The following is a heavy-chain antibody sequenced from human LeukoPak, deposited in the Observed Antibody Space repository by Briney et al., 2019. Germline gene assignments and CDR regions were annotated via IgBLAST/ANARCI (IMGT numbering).Heavy chain of an antibody. CDR1: GFTFSSYW. Sequence: GSLRLSCAASGFTFSSYWMSWVRQAPGKGLEWVANIKKDGSEKYYVDSVKGRFTISRDNAKNSVYLQMNSLRAEDTAVYYCAREGDYYCSGGSCYDYWGQGTLVTVSS. CDR3: AREGDYYCSGGSCYDY. V-gene: IGHV3-7*01. J-gene: IGHJ4*02. CDR2: IKKDGSEK. D-gene: IGHD2-15*01.